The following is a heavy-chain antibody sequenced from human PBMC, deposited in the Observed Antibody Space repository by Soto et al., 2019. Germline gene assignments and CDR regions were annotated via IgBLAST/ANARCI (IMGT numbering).Heavy chain of an antibody. V-gene: IGHV1-69*13. CDR3: ARDHIVVVPAASYYYYYGMDV. Sequence: SDQVPCKPSAGTFSSYAISCLLQAPAQGREWMGGIIAIFGNANYEQNLQGRVTITADGSTSTAYMALGSLRAEDQSGYYCARDHIVVVPAASYYYYYGMDVWAQGTTVTVSS. D-gene: IGHD2-2*01. CDR1: AGTFSSYA. CDR2: IIAIFGNA. J-gene: IGHJ6*02.